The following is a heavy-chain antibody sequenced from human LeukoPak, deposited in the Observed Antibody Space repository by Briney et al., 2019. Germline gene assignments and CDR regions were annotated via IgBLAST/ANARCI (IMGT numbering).Heavy chain of an antibody. D-gene: IGHD6-13*01. V-gene: IGHV4-39*01. CDR2: IYDSGST. CDR1: GGSIRSSYYY. J-gene: IGHJ4*02. CDR3: ARHSGYSSSWLGY. Sequence: SETPSLTCTVSGGSIRSSYYYWGWIRQPPGKGLEWIGSIYDSGSTYFNPSLKSRVTISVDTSRNQFSLNLSSVTAADTAVYFCARHSGYSSSWLGYWGQGTLVTVSS.